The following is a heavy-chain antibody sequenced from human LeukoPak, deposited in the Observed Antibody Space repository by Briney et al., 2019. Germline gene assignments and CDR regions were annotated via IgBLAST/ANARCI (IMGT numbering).Heavy chain of an antibody. V-gene: IGHV3-33*01. Sequence: PGGSLRLSCAASGFTSSDYGIHWVRRAPGKGLEWVAVIWSDGSNKYYADSVKGRFAISRDNSRKTLYLQMNSLRAEDTAVYYCVRASGSFDYWGQGTLVTVSS. CDR2: IWSDGSNK. CDR3: VRASGSFDY. D-gene: IGHD3-10*01. J-gene: IGHJ4*02. CDR1: GFTSSDYG.